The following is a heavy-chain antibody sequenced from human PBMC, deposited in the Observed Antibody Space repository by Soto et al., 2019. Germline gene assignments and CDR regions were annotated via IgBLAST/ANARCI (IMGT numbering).Heavy chain of an antibody. CDR2: INPNSGGT. D-gene: IGHD2-2*02. V-gene: IGHV1-2*04. Sequence: ASVNVSCKASGYTFTGYYMHLVRQAPGQGLEWMGWINPNSGGTNYAQKFQGWVTMTRDTSISTAYMELSRLRSDDTTVYYCAREGGIYCSSTSCYKPYYMDVWGKGTTVTVSS. CDR1: GYTFTGYY. J-gene: IGHJ6*03. CDR3: AREGGIYCSSTSCYKPYYMDV.